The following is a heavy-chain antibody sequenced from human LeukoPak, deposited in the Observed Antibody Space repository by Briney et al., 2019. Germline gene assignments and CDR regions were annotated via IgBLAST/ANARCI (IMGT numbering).Heavy chain of an antibody. V-gene: IGHV3-7*01. CDR2: ISQDGGQK. D-gene: IGHD3-16*01. Sequence: GGSLRLSCAASGFTFSSYSMNWVRQAPGKGLECVAIISQDGGQKYYADSVKGRFTISRDNAHNLVFLQLNSLRVEDTALYYCARDPLGGAFDIWGQGTMVTVSS. CDR3: ARDPLGGAFDI. CDR1: GFTFSSYS. J-gene: IGHJ3*02.